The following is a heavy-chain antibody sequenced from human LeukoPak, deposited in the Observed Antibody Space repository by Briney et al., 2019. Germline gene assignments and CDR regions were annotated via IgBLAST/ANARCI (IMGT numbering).Heavy chain of an antibody. Sequence: PSETLSLTCAVYGGSFSGYYWSWIRQPPGKGLEWIGEINHSGSTNYNPSLKSRVTISVDTSKNQFSLKLSSVTAADTAVYYCARAGYEGSETDYWGQGTLVTVSS. V-gene: IGHV4-34*01. D-gene: IGHD3-10*01. J-gene: IGHJ4*02. CDR3: ARAGYEGSETDY. CDR1: GGSFSGYY. CDR2: INHSGST.